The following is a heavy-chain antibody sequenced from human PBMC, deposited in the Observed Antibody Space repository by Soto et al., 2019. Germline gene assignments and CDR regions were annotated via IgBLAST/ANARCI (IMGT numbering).Heavy chain of an antibody. CDR1: RGTFSTFA. V-gene: IGHV1-69*01. CDR2: IIPMFGTS. Sequence: QVLLVQSGAEVRKPGSSVKVSCTSSRGTFSTFAISWVRQGPGQGLVWVGGIIPMFGTSNCAQKFQGRVTIKADESTGTSYMELFSLTSEDTAIYYCARDTQYRRDTSGYHPSYFDDWGQGTLVTVSS. D-gene: IGHD3-22*01. CDR3: ARDTQYRRDTSGYHPSYFDD. J-gene: IGHJ4*02.